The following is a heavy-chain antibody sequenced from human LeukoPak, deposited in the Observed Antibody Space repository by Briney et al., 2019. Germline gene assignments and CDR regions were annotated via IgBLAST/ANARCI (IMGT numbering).Heavy chain of an antibody. D-gene: IGHD3-10*01. Sequence: GGSLRLSCAASGFTFSSYSMMWARQAPGKGLEWVSYISSSSTTIHYADSVKGRFTISRDNAKNSVYLQMNSLRAEDTAVYYCAKATSSITMVRALWGQGTLVTVSS. J-gene: IGHJ4*02. V-gene: IGHV3-48*01. CDR3: AKATSSITMVRAL. CDR2: ISSSSTTI. CDR1: GFTFSSYS.